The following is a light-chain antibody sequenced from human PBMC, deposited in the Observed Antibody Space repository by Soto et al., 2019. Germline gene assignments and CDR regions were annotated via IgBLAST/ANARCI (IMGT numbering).Light chain of an antibody. J-gene: IGKJ1*01. V-gene: IGKV1-8*01. CDR1: QGISSY. CDR2: AAS. CDR3: QQYYSYPRT. Sequence: AIRMTQSPSSLSASTGDRVTITCRASQGISSYLAWYQHKPGKAPKLLIYAASTLQSGVPSRFSGSGSGTEFTLTISCLQSEDFATYYCQQYYSYPRTFGQGTKVEIK.